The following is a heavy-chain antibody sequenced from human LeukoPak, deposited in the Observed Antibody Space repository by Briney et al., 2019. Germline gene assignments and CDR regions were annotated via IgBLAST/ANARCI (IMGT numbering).Heavy chain of an antibody. CDR2: IIPILDKA. J-gene: IGHJ4*02. CDR3: ARVIGGNYGDY. D-gene: IGHD4-17*01. V-gene: IGHV1-69*08. Sequence: SVKVSCKASGGTFSSYSINWVRQAPGQGLEWMGRIIPILDKANYAQKFQGRVTITADKSTNTAYMELSSLRSEGTAVYYCARVIGGNYGDYWGQGTLVIVTP. CDR1: GGTFSSYS.